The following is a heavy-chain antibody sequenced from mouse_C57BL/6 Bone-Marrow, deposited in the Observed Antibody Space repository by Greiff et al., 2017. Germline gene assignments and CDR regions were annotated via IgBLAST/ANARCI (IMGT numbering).Heavy chain of an antibody. CDR1: GFNIKDDY. J-gene: IGHJ2*01. CDR2: IDPENGDT. CDR3: TTDGNYDY. Sequence: EVQLQQSGAELVRPGASVKLSCTASGFNIKDDYMHWVKQRPEQGLEWIGWIDPENGDTEYASKFQGKATITADTSSNTAYLQLSSLTSEDTAVYSCTTDGNYDYWGQGTTLTVSS. V-gene: IGHV14-4*01. D-gene: IGHD2-1*01.